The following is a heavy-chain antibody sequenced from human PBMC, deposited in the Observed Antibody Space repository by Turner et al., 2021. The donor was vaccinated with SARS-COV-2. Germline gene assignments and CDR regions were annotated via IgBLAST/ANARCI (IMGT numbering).Heavy chain of an antibody. D-gene: IGHD3-22*01. V-gene: IGHV4-39*01. CDR2: IYYSGST. J-gene: IGHJ6*02. CDR1: GGSISSSSYY. CDR3: AGEEVVFRASHTLYYYGMDV. Sequence: QLQLQESGPGLVKPSETLSLTCTVSGGSISSSSYYWGWIRQPPGKGLEWIGSIYYSGSTYYNPSLKSRVTISVDTSKNQCSLKLSSVTAADTAVYYCAGEEVVFRASHTLYYYGMDVWGQGTTVTVSS.